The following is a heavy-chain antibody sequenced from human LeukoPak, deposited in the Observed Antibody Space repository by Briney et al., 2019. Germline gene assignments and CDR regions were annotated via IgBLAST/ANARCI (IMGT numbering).Heavy chain of an antibody. Sequence: GGSLRLSCAASGFIFSDYEMNWVRQAPGKGLEWVSYIYATGSSIYYADSVKGRFTISRDNAKKSLYLQMNSLRGEDTAVYYCARNVVVPTGSYMDVWGKGTTVTISS. J-gene: IGHJ6*03. CDR2: IYATGSSI. V-gene: IGHV3-48*03. CDR1: GFIFSDYE. CDR3: ARNVVVPTGSYMDV. D-gene: IGHD2-2*01.